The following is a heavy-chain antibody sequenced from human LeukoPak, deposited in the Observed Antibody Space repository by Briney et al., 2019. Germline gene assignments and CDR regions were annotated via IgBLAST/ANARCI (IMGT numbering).Heavy chain of an antibody. CDR3: ARDDLGS. J-gene: IGHJ5*02. Sequence: PGGSLRLSCAASGFTFSSYWMHWVRQAPGKGLVWVSRVSSDGSSTTYADSVKGRFTISRDSAKDTLFLQMNSLRAEDTAVYYCARDDLGSWGQGTLVTVSS. D-gene: IGHD7-27*01. CDR1: GFTFSSYW. CDR2: VSSDGSST. V-gene: IGHV3-74*01.